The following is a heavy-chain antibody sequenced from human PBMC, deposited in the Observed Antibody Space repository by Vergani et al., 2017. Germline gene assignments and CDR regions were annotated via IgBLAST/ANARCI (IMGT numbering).Heavy chain of an antibody. V-gene: IGHV3-9*01. CDR1: GFNFDDYA. J-gene: IGHJ4*02. CDR3: AKDSNYYGSSGYPDY. D-gene: IGHD3-22*01. Sequence: EVQLVESGGGLVQPGRSLRLSCAASGFNFDDYAMHWVRQAPGKGLEGVSGISWNSGSIGHADSVKGRFTISRYNAKNSLYLQMNSLSAEDTAVYYCAKDSNYYGSSGYPDYWGQGTLVTVSS. CDR2: ISWNSGSI.